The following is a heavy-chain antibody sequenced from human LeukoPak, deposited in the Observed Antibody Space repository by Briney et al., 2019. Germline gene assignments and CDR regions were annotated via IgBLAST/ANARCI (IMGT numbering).Heavy chain of an antibody. CDR1: GFTFDDYG. D-gene: IGHD6-19*01. J-gene: IGHJ5*02. CDR3: ARDLAVAGANNWFAP. Sequence: GGSLRLSCAASGFTFDDYGMSWVRQAPGKGLEWVSGINWNGGSTGYADSVKGRFTISRDNAKNSLYLQMNSLRAEDTALYYCARDLAVAGANNWFAPWGQGTLVTVSS. CDR2: INWNGGST. V-gene: IGHV3-20*04.